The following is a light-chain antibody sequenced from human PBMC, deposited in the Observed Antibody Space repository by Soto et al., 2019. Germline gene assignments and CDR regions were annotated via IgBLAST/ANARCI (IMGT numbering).Light chain of an antibody. CDR3: QQYSSYSGT. CDR2: DAS. Sequence: IQMTQSPSTLSASVGDRVTITCRASQSISTWLAWYHQKPGKAPKLLIYDASSLESGVPSRFSGSGSGTEFTLTISSLQPDDFATYYCQQYSSYSGTFGHGTKVDIK. CDR1: QSISTW. J-gene: IGKJ1*01. V-gene: IGKV1-5*01.